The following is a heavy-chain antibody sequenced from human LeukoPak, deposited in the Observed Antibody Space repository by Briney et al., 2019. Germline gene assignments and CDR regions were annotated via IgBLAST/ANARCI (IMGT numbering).Heavy chain of an antibody. CDR1: GFTFSSYA. J-gene: IGHJ4*02. CDR2: ISGSGGST. D-gene: IGHD2-2*01. V-gene: IGHV3-23*01. Sequence: GGSLRLSCAASGFTFSSYAMSWVRQAPGKGLERVSAISGSGGSTYYADSVKGRFTISRDNAKNYLYLQMNSLRAEDTAVYYRAMSEGYCRRPSWFSPIDYWGQITLVTFSS. CDR3: AMSEGYCRRPSWFSPIDY.